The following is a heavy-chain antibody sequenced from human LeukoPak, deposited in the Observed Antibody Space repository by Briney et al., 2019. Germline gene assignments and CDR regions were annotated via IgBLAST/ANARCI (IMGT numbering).Heavy chain of an antibody. Sequence: SETLSLTCTVSGGSISSGGYYWSWIRQHLGKGLEWIGYIYYSGSTYYNPSLKSRVTISVDTSKNQFSLKLSSVTAADTAVYYCARGMLVVAATPRFWFDPWGQGTLVTVSS. J-gene: IGHJ5*02. CDR3: ARGMLVVAATPRFWFDP. CDR1: GGSISSGGYY. D-gene: IGHD2-15*01. CDR2: IYYSGST. V-gene: IGHV4-31*03.